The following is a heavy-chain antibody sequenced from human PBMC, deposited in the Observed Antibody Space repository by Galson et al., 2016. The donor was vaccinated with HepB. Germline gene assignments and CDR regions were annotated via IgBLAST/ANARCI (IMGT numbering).Heavy chain of an antibody. J-gene: IGHJ3*02. CDR1: AYSFTSYW. D-gene: IGHD2-15*01. Sequence: QSGAEVKKPGESLKISCKGSAYSFTSYWIGWVRQMPGKGLEWMGIIYPGDSDTRYSPSFEGQVTISADKSISTAYLQWSSLKASDTAMYYCARRYCGGGSCRRRESFDIWGQGTMVTVSS. V-gene: IGHV5-51*01. CDR3: ARRYCGGGSCRRRESFDI. CDR2: IYPGDSDT.